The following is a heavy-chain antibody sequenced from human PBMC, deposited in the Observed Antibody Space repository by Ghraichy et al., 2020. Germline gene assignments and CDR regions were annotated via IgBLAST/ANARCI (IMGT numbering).Heavy chain of an antibody. D-gene: IGHD3-22*01. Sequence: SETLSLTCAVYGGSFSGYYWSWIRQPPGKGLEWIGEINHSGSTNYNPSLKSRVTISVDTSKNQFSLKLSSVTAADTAVYYCARGPRYYDSSGYCAGKAFDIWGQGTMVTVSS. J-gene: IGHJ3*02. CDR2: INHSGST. CDR1: GGSFSGYY. CDR3: ARGPRYYDSSGYCAGKAFDI. V-gene: IGHV4-34*01.